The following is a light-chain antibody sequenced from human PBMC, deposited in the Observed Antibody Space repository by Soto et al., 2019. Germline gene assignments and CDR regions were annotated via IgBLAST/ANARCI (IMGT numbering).Light chain of an antibody. Sequence: EVVLTQSPGNLSLSPGERATLSCRASQSFRGLLAWYQQKPGQAPRVLIYDAYNRATGIPPRFSGSVSGTDGTITISSLETEDAAVYYCQQRHMWTITFGQGTRLEIK. J-gene: IGKJ5*01. CDR2: DAY. V-gene: IGKV3-11*01. CDR1: QSFRGL. CDR3: QQRHMWTIT.